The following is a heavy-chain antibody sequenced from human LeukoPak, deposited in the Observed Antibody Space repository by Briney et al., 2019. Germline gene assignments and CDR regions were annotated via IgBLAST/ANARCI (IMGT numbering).Heavy chain of an antibody. CDR3: AREYYDILTGYFSYYFDY. Sequence: GGSLRLSCAASGFTFSSYSMNWVRQAPGKGLEWVSSISSSSSYIYYADSVKGRFTISRDNAKNSLYLQMNSLRAEDTAVYYCAREYYDILTGYFSYYFDYWGQGTLVTVSS. CDR1: GFTFSSYS. CDR2: ISSSSSYI. V-gene: IGHV3-21*01. D-gene: IGHD3-9*01. J-gene: IGHJ4*02.